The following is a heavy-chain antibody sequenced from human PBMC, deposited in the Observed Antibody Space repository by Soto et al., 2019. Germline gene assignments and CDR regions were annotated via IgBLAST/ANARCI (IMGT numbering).Heavy chain of an antibody. Sequence: QAQLVQSGAEVKKPGASVKVSCQAGGYTFADYGISWVRQAPGQGLEWVGWIGPYNGNTNYAQNLQDRVTMTTDTSTNTAYMELRSLRSDDTALYYCARCYCTVGSCYTGWHFDLWGRGTLLTVSS. CDR2: IGPYNGNT. CDR3: ARCYCTVGSCYTGWHFDL. J-gene: IGHJ2*01. CDR1: GYTFADYG. D-gene: IGHD2-15*01. V-gene: IGHV1-18*01.